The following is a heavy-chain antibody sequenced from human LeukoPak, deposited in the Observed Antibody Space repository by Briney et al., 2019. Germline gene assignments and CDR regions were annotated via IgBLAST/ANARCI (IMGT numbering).Heavy chain of an antibody. Sequence: LPGGSLRLSCSASGFTFSGYAIHWVRQAPGKGLEYVSAISGSGDNTFYADSVKGRFTISRDNSKNTLYLQMHTLRAEDTAVYYCAKKGSTWHFAYWGQGTLVTVSS. D-gene: IGHD6-13*01. CDR1: GFTFSGYA. V-gene: IGHV3-23*01. CDR2: ISGSGDNT. CDR3: AKKGSTWHFAY. J-gene: IGHJ4*02.